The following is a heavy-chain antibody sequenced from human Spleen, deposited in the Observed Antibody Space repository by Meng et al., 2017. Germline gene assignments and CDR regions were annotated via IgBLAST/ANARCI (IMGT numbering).Heavy chain of an antibody. D-gene: IGHD4-11*01. Sequence: LRPVGEGLFKPSETLSLTCVVSGGSFSDYYWSWIRQPPGKGLEWIGEINHSGSTNYNPSLESRATISVDTSQNNLSLKLSSVTAADSAVYYCARGPTTMAHDFDYWGQGTLVTVSS. V-gene: IGHV4-34*01. CDR2: INHSGST. J-gene: IGHJ4*02. CDR1: GGSFSDYY. CDR3: ARGPTTMAHDFDY.